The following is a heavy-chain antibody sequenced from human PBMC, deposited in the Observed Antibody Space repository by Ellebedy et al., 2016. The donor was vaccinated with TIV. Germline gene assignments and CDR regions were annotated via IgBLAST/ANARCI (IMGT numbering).Heavy chain of an antibody. D-gene: IGHD2-2*01. CDR3: ARYRGYCSSTRCYDFDC. CDR1: GGTFSSYA. J-gene: IGHJ4*02. V-gene: IGHV1-69*04. CDR2: IIPILGRT. Sequence: AASVKVSCKASGGTFSSYAISWVRQAPGQGLEWLGRIIPILGRTNYAQKFQGRVTITADKSTSTAYMELSSLRSEGTAVYYCARYRGYCSSTRCYDFDCWGQGTLVTVSS.